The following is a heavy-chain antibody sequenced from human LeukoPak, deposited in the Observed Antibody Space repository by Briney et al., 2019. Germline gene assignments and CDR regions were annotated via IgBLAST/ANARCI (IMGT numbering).Heavy chain of an antibody. D-gene: IGHD2-15*01. CDR1: GYTFTGYY. CDR3: AREIRGRGPYGY. J-gene: IGHJ4*02. Sequence: ASVKVSCKASGYTFTGYYIHWVRQAPGQGLEWMGWINPNSGGTNYAQKFQGRVTMTRDTSISTAYMELSRLRSDDTAVYYCAREIRGRGPYGYWGQGTLVTVSS. CDR2: INPNSGGT. V-gene: IGHV1-2*02.